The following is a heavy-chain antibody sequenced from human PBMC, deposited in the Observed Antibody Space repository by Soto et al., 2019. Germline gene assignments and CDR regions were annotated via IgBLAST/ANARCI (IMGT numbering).Heavy chain of an antibody. CDR3: AASPDYGDVPFDY. CDR2: IVVGSGNT. CDR1: GFTFTSSA. V-gene: IGHV1-58*02. D-gene: IGHD4-17*01. J-gene: IGHJ4*02. Sequence: ASVKVSCKASGFTFTSSAMQWVRQARGQRLEWIGWIVVGSGNTNYAQKFQERVTITRDMSTSTAYMELSSLRSEDTAVYYCAASPDYGDVPFDYWGQGTLVTVSS.